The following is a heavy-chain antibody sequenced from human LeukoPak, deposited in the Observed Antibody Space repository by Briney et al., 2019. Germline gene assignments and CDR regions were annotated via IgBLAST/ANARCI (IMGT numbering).Heavy chain of an antibody. CDR1: GFTFSSFW. CDR3: GRAPRITIFGVVTPTDY. J-gene: IGHJ4*02. V-gene: IGHV3-7*04. Sequence: GGSLRLSCAASGFTFSSFWMSWVRQAPGKGLEWVANIKQDGSEKYYVDSVKGRFTISRDNAKNSLYLQMNSLRAEDTAVYYCGRAPRITIFGVVTPTDYWGQGTLVTVSS. D-gene: IGHD3-3*01. CDR2: IKQDGSEK.